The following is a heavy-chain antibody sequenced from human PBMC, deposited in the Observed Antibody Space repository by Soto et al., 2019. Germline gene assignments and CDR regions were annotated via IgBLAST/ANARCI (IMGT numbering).Heavy chain of an antibody. D-gene: IGHD3-9*01. CDR2: IYYSGST. CDR1: GGSISSGGYY. V-gene: IGHV4-31*03. CDR3: ASEPRAYYDILTGYYTGGN. J-gene: IGHJ4*02. Sequence: QVQLQESGPGLVKPSQTLSLTCTVSGGSISSGGYYWSWIRQHPGKGLEWIGYIYYSGSTYYNPALTSRVTISVDTSKNQFSLKLSSVTAADTAVYYCASEPRAYYDILTGYYTGGNWGQGTLVTVSS.